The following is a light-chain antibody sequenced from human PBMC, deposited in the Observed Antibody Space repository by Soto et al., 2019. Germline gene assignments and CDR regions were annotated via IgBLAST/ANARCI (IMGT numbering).Light chain of an antibody. CDR3: GSWDRSLRGWV. V-gene: IGLV1-51*01. CDR2: DNN. Sequence: QSVLTQPPSVAAAPGQKVTVSCSGSSSNIGNNHVSWYQHLPGTAPKALIYDNNKRPSGIPDRFSGSKSATSATLDITGLQTGDEADYYCGSWDRSLRGWVFGGGTKLTVL. J-gene: IGLJ3*02. CDR1: SSNIGNNH.